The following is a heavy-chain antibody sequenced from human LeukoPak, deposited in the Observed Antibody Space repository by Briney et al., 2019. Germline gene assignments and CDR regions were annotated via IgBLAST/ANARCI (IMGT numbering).Heavy chain of an antibody. V-gene: IGHV4-61*02. Sequence: SETLSLTCTVSGGSISSGDYYWSWIRQPAGKGLEWIGRIYTSGSTNYNPSLKSRVTISVDTSKNQFSLKLSSVTAADTAVYYCARVYSSGCVDYWGQGTLVTVSS. J-gene: IGHJ4*02. D-gene: IGHD6-19*01. CDR2: IYTSGST. CDR1: GGSISSGDYY. CDR3: ARVYSSGCVDY.